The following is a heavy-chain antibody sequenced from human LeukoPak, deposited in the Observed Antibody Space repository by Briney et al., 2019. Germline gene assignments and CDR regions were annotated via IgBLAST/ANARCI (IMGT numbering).Heavy chain of an antibody. CDR2: ISSSSSYI. Sequence: GGSLRLSCAASGFTCSSYSMNWVRQAPGKGLEWVSSISSSSSYIYYADSVKGRFTISRDNAQNSLYLQMNSLRAEDTAVYYCARDYYDSRPNHGYWGQGTLVTVSS. CDR3: ARDYYDSRPNHGY. J-gene: IGHJ4*02. CDR1: GFTCSSYS. V-gene: IGHV3-21*01. D-gene: IGHD3-22*01.